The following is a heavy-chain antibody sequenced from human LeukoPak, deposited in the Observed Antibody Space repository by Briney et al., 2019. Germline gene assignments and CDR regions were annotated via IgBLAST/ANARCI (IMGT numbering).Heavy chain of an antibody. V-gene: IGHV1-2*06. J-gene: IGHJ6*02. CDR1: GYTFTSYD. CDR2: INPNSGGT. Sequence: ASVKVSCKASGYTFTSYDINWVRQAPGQGLEWMGRINPNSGGTNYAQKFQGRVTMTRDTSTSTAYMELSRLRSDDTAVYYCARGGYDFVYYYYGMDVWGQGTTVTVSS. CDR3: ARGGYDFVYYYYGMDV. D-gene: IGHD3-3*01.